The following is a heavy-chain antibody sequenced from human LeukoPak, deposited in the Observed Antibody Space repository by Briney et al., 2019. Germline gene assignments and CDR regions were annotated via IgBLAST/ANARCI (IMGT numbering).Heavy chain of an antibody. CDR3: ARSNPSVDYGDYAFDY. J-gene: IGHJ4*02. V-gene: IGHV4-4*07. CDR2: IYTSGST. D-gene: IGHD4-17*01. Sequence: SETLSLTCTVSGVSISSYYWSWIRQPAGKGLEWIGRIYTSGSTNYNPSLKSRVTMSVDTSKNQFSLKLSSVTAADTAVYYCARSNPSVDYGDYAFDYWGQGTLVTVSS. CDR1: GVSISSYY.